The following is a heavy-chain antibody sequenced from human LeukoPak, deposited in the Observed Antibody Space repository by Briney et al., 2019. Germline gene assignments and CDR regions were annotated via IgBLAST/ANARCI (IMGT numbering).Heavy chain of an antibody. D-gene: IGHD4-11*01. J-gene: IGHJ4*02. CDR2: IYYSGST. V-gene: IGHV4-59*08. CDR1: GGSISSYY. Sequence: SETLSLTCTVSGGSISSYYWSWIRQPPGKGLEWIGYIYYSGSTNYNPSLKSRVTISVDTSKNQFSLKLSSVTAADTAVYYCARLQLYWGQGTLVTVSS. CDR3: ARLQLY.